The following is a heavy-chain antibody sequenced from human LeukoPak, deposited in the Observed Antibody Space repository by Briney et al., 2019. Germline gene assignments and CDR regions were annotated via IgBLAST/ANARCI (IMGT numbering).Heavy chain of an antibody. Sequence: SQTLSLTCTVSGGSISSGGYYWSWIRQHPGKGLEWIGYIYYSGSTYYNPSLKSRVTISVDTSKNQFSLKLSSVTAADTAVYYCARESGSIYYDSSGYYSDPRAFDIWGQGTMVTVSS. CDR2: IYYSGST. J-gene: IGHJ3*02. V-gene: IGHV4-31*03. CDR3: ARESGSIYYDSSGYYSDPRAFDI. D-gene: IGHD3-22*01. CDR1: GGSISSGGYY.